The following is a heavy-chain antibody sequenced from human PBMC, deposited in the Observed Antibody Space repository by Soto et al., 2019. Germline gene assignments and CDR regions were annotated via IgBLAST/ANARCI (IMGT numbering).Heavy chain of an antibody. J-gene: IGHJ6*02. D-gene: IGHD2-15*01. CDR1: GGTFSSYA. V-gene: IGHV1-69*13. Sequence: SVKVSCKASGGTFSSYAISWVRQAPGQGLEWMGGIIPIFGTANYAQKFQGRVTITADESTSTAYMELSSLRSEDTAVYYCARVVGGYCSGGSCYDYGIDVWGQGTTVTVSS. CDR2: IIPIFGTA. CDR3: ARVVGGYCSGGSCYDYGIDV.